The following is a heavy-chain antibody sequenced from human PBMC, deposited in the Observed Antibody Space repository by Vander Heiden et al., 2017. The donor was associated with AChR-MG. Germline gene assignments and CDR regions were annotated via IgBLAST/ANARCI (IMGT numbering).Heavy chain of an antibody. CDR2: IYYSGST. CDR1: GGSISSSSYY. V-gene: IGHV4-39*01. Sequence: QLQLQESGPGLVKPSETLSLTCTVSGGSISSSSYYWGWLRQPPGKGLEWIGSIYYSGSTYYNPSLKSRVTISVDTSKNQFSLKLSSVTAADTAVYYCARRTMIAYYFDYWGQGTLVTVSS. J-gene: IGHJ4*02. D-gene: IGHD3-22*01. CDR3: ARRTMIAYYFDY.